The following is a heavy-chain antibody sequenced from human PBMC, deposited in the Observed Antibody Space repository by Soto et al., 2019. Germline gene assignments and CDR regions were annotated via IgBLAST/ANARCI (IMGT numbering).Heavy chain of an antibody. D-gene: IGHD3-10*01. CDR3: TSKFGQLLADAFDI. CDR1: GDSISRSYW. CDR2: IYHSGST. V-gene: IGHV4-4*02. Sequence: SETLSLTCAVSGDSISRSYWWRWFRQLPGKGLEWIGEIYHSGSTIYNPSLQSRVTLSVAKSKNEFSLKMSSVTDADTAVYYCTSKFGQLLADAFDIWGQGTMVT. J-gene: IGHJ3*02.